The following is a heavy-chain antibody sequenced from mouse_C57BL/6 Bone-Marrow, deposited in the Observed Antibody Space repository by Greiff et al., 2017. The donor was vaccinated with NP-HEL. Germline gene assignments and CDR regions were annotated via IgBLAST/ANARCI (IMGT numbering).Heavy chain of an antibody. Sequence: VQLQQPGAELVRPGSSVKLSCKASGYTFTSYWMDWVKQRPGQGLEWIGNIYPSDSETHYNQKFKDKATLTVDKSSSTAYMQLSSLTSEDSAVYYCARRHYYGSSFAYWGQGTLVTVSA. D-gene: IGHD1-1*01. CDR3: ARRHYYGSSFAY. V-gene: IGHV1-61*01. J-gene: IGHJ3*01. CDR2: IYPSDSET. CDR1: GYTFTSYW.